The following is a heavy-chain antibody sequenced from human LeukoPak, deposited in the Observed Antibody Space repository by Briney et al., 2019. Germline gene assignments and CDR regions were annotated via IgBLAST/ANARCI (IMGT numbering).Heavy chain of an antibody. CDR1: GFTFSSYS. V-gene: IGHV3-21*01. J-gene: IGHJ4*02. CDR2: IISSSSYI. D-gene: IGHD4-17*01. CDR3: AGTKTTVTTSDY. Sequence: GGSLRLSCAASGFTFSSYSMNWVRQAPGKGLEWVSSIISSSSYIYYADSVKGRFTISRDNAKNSLYLQMNSLRAEDTAVYYCAGTKTTVTTSDYWGQGTLVTVSS.